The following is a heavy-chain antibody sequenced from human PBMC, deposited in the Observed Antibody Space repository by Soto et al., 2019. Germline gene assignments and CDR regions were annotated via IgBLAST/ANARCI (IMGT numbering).Heavy chain of an antibody. CDR1: VHSGTSYW. CDR2: IYPGDSDT. V-gene: IGHV5-51*01. J-gene: IGHJ5*02. Sequence: PGDSLKISSKGSVHSGTSYWIRWVGEMPGKGLEWMGIIYPGDSDTRYSPSFQGQVTISAEKSISTAYLQWSSLKASDTAMYYCARHVTRTTNWFDPWGQGTLVTVSS. CDR3: ARHVTRTTNWFDP.